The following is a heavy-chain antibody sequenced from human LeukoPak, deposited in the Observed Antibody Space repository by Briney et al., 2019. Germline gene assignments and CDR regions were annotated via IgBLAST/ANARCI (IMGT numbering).Heavy chain of an antibody. CDR1: GFTFSDSY. D-gene: IGHD5-18*01. CDR2: ITSSSYT. Sequence: GGSLRLSCAASGFTFSDSYMSWIRQAPGKGLEWVSYITSSSYTNYADSEKGRFTISRDSAKNSLFLQMNSLRAEDTAVYYCARVEYSYGPNFDYWGQGTLVTVSS. V-gene: IGHV3-11*06. J-gene: IGHJ4*02. CDR3: ARVEYSYGPNFDY.